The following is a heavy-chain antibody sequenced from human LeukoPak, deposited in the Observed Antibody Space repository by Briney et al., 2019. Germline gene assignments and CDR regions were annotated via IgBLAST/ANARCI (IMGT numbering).Heavy chain of an antibody. CDR3: TRSRDGYNLGPSFDY. Sequence: SETLSLTCTVSGGSISSSSNYWGWIRQPPGKGLEWIGSIYYSGSSYYNPSLKSRVTISVDTSKNQFSLKLSSVTAADTAVYYCTRSRDGYNLGPSFDYWGQGTLVTVSS. D-gene: IGHD5-24*01. CDR2: IYYSGSS. V-gene: IGHV4-39*01. J-gene: IGHJ4*02. CDR1: GGSISSSSNY.